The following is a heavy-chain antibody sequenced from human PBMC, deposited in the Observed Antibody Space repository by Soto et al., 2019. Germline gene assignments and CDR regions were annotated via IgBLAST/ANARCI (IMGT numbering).Heavy chain of an antibody. J-gene: IGHJ2*01. V-gene: IGHV1-69*02. CDR2: IIPILGIA. D-gene: IGHD2-21*02. CDR1: GGTFSSYT. Sequence: QVQLVQSGAEVKKPGSPVKVSCKASGGTFSSYTISWVRQAPGQGLEWMGRIIPILGIANYAQKFQGRVTITADKSTSTAYLELGSLRSEDTAVYYCASSVVVTATPPPPDWYFDLWGRGTLVTVSS. CDR3: ASSVVVTATPPPPDWYFDL.